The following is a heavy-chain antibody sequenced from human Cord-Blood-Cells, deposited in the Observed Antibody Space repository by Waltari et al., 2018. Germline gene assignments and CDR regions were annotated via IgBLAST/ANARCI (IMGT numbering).Heavy chain of an antibody. CDR3: ARVVYCSGGSCSEANWFDP. J-gene: IGHJ5*02. CDR2: IIPIFGTA. D-gene: IGHD2-15*01. V-gene: IGHV1-69*01. CDR1: GGTFSSYA. Sequence: QVQLVQSGAEVKKPGSSVKVSCKASGGTFSSYAISWVRPAPGHGLEWMGGIIPIFGTANYAQKFQGRVTITADESTSTAYMELSSLRSEDTAVYYCARVVYCSGGSCSEANWFDPWGQGTLVTVSS.